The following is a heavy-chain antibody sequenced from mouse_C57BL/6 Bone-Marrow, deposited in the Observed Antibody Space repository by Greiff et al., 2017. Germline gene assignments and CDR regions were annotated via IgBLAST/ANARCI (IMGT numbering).Heavy chain of an antibody. CDR3: ARSDDYFDY. V-gene: IGHV1-76*01. J-gene: IGHJ2*01. CDR1: GYTFTDYY. CDR2: IYPGSGNT. Sequence: VQLQESGAELVRPGASVKLSCKASGYTFTDYYINWVKQRPGPGLEWIARIYPGSGNTYYNEKFKGKATLTAEKSSSTAYMQLSSLTSEDSAVYFCARSDDYFDYRGQGTTLTVSS.